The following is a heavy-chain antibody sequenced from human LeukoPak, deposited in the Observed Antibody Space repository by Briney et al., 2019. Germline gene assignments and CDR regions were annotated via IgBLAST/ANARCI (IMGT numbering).Heavy chain of an antibody. J-gene: IGHJ4*02. CDR3: ARDPSIRLTTSPDY. V-gene: IGHV3-30-3*01. CDR1: GFTFSSYA. D-gene: IGHD4-11*01. CDR2: ISYDGSNK. Sequence: PGGSLRLSCAASGFTFSSYATHWVRQAPGKGLEWVAVISYDGSNKYYADSVKGRFTISRDNSKNTLYLQMNSLRAEDTAVYYCARDPSIRLTTSPDYWGQGTLVTVSS.